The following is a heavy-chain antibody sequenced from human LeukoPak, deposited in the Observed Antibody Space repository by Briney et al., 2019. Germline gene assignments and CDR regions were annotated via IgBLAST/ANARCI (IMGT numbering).Heavy chain of an antibody. CDR2: ISSSSSTI. D-gene: IGHD3-16*02. CDR1: GFTFSSYS. Sequence: GGSLRLSCAAPGFTFSSYSMNWVRQAPGKGLEWVSYISSSSSTIYYADSVKGRFTISRDNAKNSLYLQMNSLRDEDTAVYYCARVVWGSSRYSDYWGQGTLVTVSS. CDR3: ARVVWGSSRYSDY. V-gene: IGHV3-48*02. J-gene: IGHJ4*02.